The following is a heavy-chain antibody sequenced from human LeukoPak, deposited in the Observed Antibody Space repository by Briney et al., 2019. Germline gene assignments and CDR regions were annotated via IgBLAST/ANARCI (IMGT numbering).Heavy chain of an antibody. J-gene: IGHJ4*02. CDR1: GYTFTGYY. CDR2: ISPNRGGT. D-gene: IGHD2-2*01. Sequence: ASVKVSCKASGYTFTGYYTHWVRQAPGQGLEWMGWISPNRGGTNYAQKFQGRVTMTRDTSISTAYMELSRLRSDDTAVYYCARVMAFCSSTSCYSLDYWGQGTLVTVSS. V-gene: IGHV1-2*02. CDR3: ARVMAFCSSTSCYSLDY.